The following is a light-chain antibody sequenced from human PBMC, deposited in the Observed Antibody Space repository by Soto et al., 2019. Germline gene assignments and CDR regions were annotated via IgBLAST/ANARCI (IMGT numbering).Light chain of an antibody. V-gene: IGKV1D-16*01. CDR3: QKYANLPLT. J-gene: IGKJ4*01. Sequence: IQMTQSPSSLSGSVGDRVTSTCRAIQCIVTWLAWYQQKPEKAPKTLIFDASTLQSGVPSRFSGSGSGTDFTLTIISLQAEDVATYYCQKYANLPLTFGGGTKVDIK. CDR2: DAS. CDR1: QCIVTW.